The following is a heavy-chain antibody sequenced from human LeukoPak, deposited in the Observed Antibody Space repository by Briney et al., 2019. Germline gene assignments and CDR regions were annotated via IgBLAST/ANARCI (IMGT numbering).Heavy chain of an antibody. CDR1: GYTFTGYY. V-gene: IGHV1-2*02. Sequence: ASVKVSCKASGYTFTGYYMHWVRQAPGQGLEWMGWINPNSGGTNYAQKFQGRVTMTRDTSISTAYMELSRLRSDDTAVYYCAREIRLRLTRSPNDILATDYWGQGTLVAVSS. J-gene: IGHJ4*02. CDR3: AREIRLRLTRSPNDILATDY. CDR2: INPNSGGT. D-gene: IGHD3-9*01.